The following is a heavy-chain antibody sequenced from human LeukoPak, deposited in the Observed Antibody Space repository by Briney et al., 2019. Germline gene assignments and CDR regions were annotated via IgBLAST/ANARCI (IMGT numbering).Heavy chain of an antibody. D-gene: IGHD3-3*01. CDR2: IYPGGSA. V-gene: IGHV4-30-4*08. CDR3: ARDVGRGYWGFADY. J-gene: IGHJ4*02. CDR1: VSDDSFYNDDYY. Sequence: SQTLSLTCSVSVSDDSFYNDDYYWSWIRQPPGKGLEWIGYIYPGGSAFYNPSLKARVTISVDTSKNQFSLKLTSVTAADTAMYYCARDVGRGYWGFADYWGQGTLVTVSS.